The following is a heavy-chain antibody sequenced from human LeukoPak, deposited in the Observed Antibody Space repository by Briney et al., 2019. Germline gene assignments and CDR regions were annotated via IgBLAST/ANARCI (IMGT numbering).Heavy chain of an antibody. CDR2: IRYDGSNK. D-gene: IGHD2-15*01. Sequence: PGGSLRLSCAASGFTFSSYGVHWVRRAPGKGLEWVAFIRYDGSNKYYADSVKGRFTISRDNSKNTLYLQMNSLRAEDTAVYYCAKSGYCSGGSCYDYFQHWGQGTLVTVSS. CDR3: AKSGYCSGGSCYDYFQH. CDR1: GFTFSSYG. J-gene: IGHJ1*01. V-gene: IGHV3-30*02.